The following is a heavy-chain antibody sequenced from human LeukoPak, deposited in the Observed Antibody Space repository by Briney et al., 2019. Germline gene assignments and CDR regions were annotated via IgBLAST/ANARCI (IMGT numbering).Heavy chain of an antibody. J-gene: IGHJ3*02. CDR3: ARDENYGDYLRAFDI. V-gene: IGHV1-69*13. Sequence: SVKVSCKASGGTFSSYAIGWVRQAPGQGLEWMGGIIPIFGTANYAQKFQGRVTITADESTSTAYMELSSLRSEDTAVYYCARDENYGDYLRAFDIWGQGTMVTVSS. CDR2: IIPIFGTA. D-gene: IGHD4-17*01. CDR1: GGTFSSYA.